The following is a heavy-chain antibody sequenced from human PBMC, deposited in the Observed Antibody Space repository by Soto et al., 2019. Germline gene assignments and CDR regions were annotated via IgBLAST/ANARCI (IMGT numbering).Heavy chain of an antibody. CDR1: GFTFHYYW. D-gene: IGHD3-22*01. V-gene: IGHV3-7*03. CDR3: ARDRERVTVNGGIALGAMQV. Sequence: GGSLRLSCAASGFTFHYYWMTWVRQSPGKGLEWVANVKPDGSATFYADSLKGRFTVSRDNANNSVSLQMHSLRADDTAVYYCARDRERVTVNGGIALGAMQVWGHGTTVTVSS. CDR2: VKPDGSAT. J-gene: IGHJ6*02.